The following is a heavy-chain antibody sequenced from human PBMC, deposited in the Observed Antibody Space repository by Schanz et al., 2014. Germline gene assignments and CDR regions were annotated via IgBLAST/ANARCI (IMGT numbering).Heavy chain of an antibody. CDR3: ARGPSTGDFDI. CDR1: GYTFTSYG. Sequence: QGQLVQSGAEVKKPGASVKVSCKASGYTFTSYGITWVRQAPGQGLEWMGWISAYNGHTTYAQKFQGRVTMTTDTSTSTVNMELSSLRSEDTAVYFCARGPSTGDFDIWGQGTMVTVSS. V-gene: IGHV1-18*01. J-gene: IGHJ3*02. D-gene: IGHD2-21*01. CDR2: ISAYNGHT.